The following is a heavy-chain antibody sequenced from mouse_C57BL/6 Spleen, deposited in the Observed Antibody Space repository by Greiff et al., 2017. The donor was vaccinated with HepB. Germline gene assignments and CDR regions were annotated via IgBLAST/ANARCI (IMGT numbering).Heavy chain of an antibody. CDR2: INPGSGGT. D-gene: IGHD1-1*01. J-gene: IGHJ2*01. V-gene: IGHV1-54*01. CDR1: GYAFTNYL. CDR3: ARKGGSLPFDY. Sequence: QVQLQQSGAELVRPGTSVKVSCKASGYAFTNYLIEWVKQRPGQGLEWIGVINPGSGGTNYNEKFKGKATLTADKSSSTAYMQRSSLTSEDSAVYFCARKGGSLPFDYWGQGTTLTVSS.